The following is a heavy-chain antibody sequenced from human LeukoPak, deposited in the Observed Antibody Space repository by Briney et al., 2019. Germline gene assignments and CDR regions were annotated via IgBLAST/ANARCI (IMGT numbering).Heavy chain of an antibody. CDR1: GGSILTTNW. Sequence: PSETLSLTCAVSGGSILTTNWWSWVRQPPGKGLEWIGEVHLSGASNYNPSLKSRVNMSIDKSKNQLSLELTSVTAADTAVYYCARQGSGGRSFDVWGQGTMVTVSS. V-gene: IGHV4-4*02. CDR3: ARQGSGGRSFDV. J-gene: IGHJ3*01. D-gene: IGHD1-26*01. CDR2: VHLSGAS.